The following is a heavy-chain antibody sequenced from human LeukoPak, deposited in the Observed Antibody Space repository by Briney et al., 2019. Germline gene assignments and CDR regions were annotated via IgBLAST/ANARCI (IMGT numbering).Heavy chain of an antibody. CDR1: GVTFSSYW. V-gene: IGHV3-7*01. J-gene: IGHJ4*02. CDR2: IKQDGSEK. CDR3: VRDKLAGPSRLDH. D-gene: IGHD1-7*01. Sequence: GGSLRLSCAASGVTFSSYWMSWVRQAPGKGLEWVANIKQDGSEKYYVDSVKGRFTISRDNAKNSLYLQMNSLRVEDTAVYYCVRDKLAGPSRLDHWGQGTLVTVSS.